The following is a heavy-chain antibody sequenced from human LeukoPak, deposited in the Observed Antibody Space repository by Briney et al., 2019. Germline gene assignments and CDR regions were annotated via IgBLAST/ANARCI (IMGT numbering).Heavy chain of an antibody. Sequence: SQTLSLTCTASGGSISSYYWSWIRQPAGKRLEWIGRIYTSGSTNYNPPIKSRVTMSVDTSKNQFSLKLSSVTAADTAVYYCARDRIVGMDVWGKGTTVTVSS. CDR3: ARDRIVGMDV. V-gene: IGHV4-4*07. D-gene: IGHD2-21*01. CDR2: IYTSGST. J-gene: IGHJ6*03. CDR1: GGSISSYY.